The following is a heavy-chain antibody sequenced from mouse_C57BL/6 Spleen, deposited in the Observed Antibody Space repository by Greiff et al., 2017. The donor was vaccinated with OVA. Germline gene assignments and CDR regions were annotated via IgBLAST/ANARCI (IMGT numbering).Heavy chain of an antibody. CDR3: ARYYYGTDY. CDR1: GFTFSSYT. D-gene: IGHD1-1*01. V-gene: IGHV5-9*04. CDR2: ISGGGGNT. Sequence: EVQGVESGGGLVKPGGSLKLSCAASGFTFSSYTMSWVRQTPEKRLEWVATISGGGGNTYYPDSVKGRFTISRDNAKNTLYLQMSSLRSEDTAVYYCARYYYGTDYWGQGTTLTVSS. J-gene: IGHJ2*01.